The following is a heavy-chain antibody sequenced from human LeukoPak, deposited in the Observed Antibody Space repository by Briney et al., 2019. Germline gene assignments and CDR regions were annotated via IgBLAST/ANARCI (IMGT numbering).Heavy chain of an antibody. CDR3: ARGYGGYDAFDI. CDR1: GFTFSSYG. D-gene: IGHD4-23*01. V-gene: IGHV3-30*03. J-gene: IGHJ3*02. Sequence: GGSLRLSCAASGFTFSSYGMHWVRQAPGKGLEWVAVISYDGSNKYYADSVKGRFTISRDNSKNTLYLQMNSLRAEDTAVYYCARGYGGYDAFDIWGQGTMVTVSS. CDR2: ISYDGSNK.